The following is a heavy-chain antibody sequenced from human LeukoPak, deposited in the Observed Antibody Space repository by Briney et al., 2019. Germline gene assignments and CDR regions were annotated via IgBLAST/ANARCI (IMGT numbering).Heavy chain of an antibody. CDR1: GGTFSSYA. J-gene: IGHJ6*02. Sequence: ASVKVSCKASGGTFSSYAISWVRQAPGQGLEWMGRIIPILGIANYAQKFQGRVTITADKSTSTAYMELSSLRSEDTAVYYCAWTYYYDSSGYASDYYYYYGMDVWGQGTTVTVSS. CDR3: AWTYYYDSSGYASDYYYYYGMDV. CDR2: IIPILGIA. D-gene: IGHD3-22*01. V-gene: IGHV1-69*04.